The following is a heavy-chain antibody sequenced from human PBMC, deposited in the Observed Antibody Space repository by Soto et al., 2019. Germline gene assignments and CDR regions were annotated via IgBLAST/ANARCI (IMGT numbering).Heavy chain of an antibody. CDR2: INWNSGSI. CDR1: GFTFDDYA. V-gene: IGHV3-9*01. CDR3: VKDESINWYSGHFRH. D-gene: IGHD6-13*01. Sequence: EVQLVESGGGLVQPGRSLRLSCAASGFTFDDYAMHWVRQVPGKGLEWVSGINWNSGSIGYADSVKGRFAISSDNAKNALHLQMNSPRAADTAFYYCVKDESINWYSGHFRHLGQGTLVTVSS. J-gene: IGHJ1*01.